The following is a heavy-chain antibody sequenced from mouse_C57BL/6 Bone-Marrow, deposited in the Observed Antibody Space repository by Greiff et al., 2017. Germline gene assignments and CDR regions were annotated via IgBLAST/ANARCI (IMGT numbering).Heavy chain of an antibody. CDR2: IYPGSGNT. Sequence: VQLQQSGAELVRPGASVKLSCKASGYTFTDYYINWVKQRPGQGLEWIARIYPGSGNTYYNEKFKGKATLTAEKSSRTAYMQLSSLTSEDSAVYFCAREDSNYGGYFDYWGQGTTLTVSS. D-gene: IGHD2-5*01. CDR3: AREDSNYGGYFDY. V-gene: IGHV1-76*01. CDR1: GYTFTDYY. J-gene: IGHJ2*01.